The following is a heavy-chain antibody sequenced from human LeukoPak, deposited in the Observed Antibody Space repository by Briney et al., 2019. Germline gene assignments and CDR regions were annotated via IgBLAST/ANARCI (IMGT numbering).Heavy chain of an antibody. CDR3: ARSSIAAAGSFDY. CDR2: IYTSGST. CDR1: GGSISIYY. V-gene: IGHV4-4*07. J-gene: IGHJ4*02. D-gene: IGHD6-13*01. Sequence: SESLSLTSTVSGGSISIYYWSWIRKPAGRGREWIGRIYTSGSTTYNPSLKSRVTISVDTSKNQFSLKLSSVTAADTGVYYCARSSIAAAGSFDYWGQGTMVTVSS.